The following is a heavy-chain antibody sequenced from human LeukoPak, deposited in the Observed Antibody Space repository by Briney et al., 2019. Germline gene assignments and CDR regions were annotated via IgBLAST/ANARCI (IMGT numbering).Heavy chain of an antibody. V-gene: IGHV4-34*01. Sequence: SETLSLTCAVYGGSFSGYYWSWIRQPPGKGLEWIGEINHSGSTNYNPSLKSRVTITVDTSKNQFSLKLSSVTAADTAVYYCARGLRAGSYYARFDPWGQGTLVTVSS. CDR1: GGSFSGYY. CDR2: INHSGST. CDR3: ARGLRAGSYYARFDP. D-gene: IGHD3-10*01. J-gene: IGHJ5*02.